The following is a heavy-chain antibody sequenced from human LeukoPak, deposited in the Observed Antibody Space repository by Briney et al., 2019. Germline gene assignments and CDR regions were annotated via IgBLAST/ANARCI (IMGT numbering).Heavy chain of an antibody. CDR1: GGSFSGYY. CDR3: ARGYSSSSPVVY. D-gene: IGHD6-6*01. Sequence: SETLSLTCAVYGGSFSGYYWSWIRQPPGKGLEWIGEINHSGSTNYNPSLKSRVTISVDTSKNQFSLKLSSVTAADTAVYYCARGYSSSSPVVYWGQGTLVTVSS. CDR2: INHSGST. V-gene: IGHV4-34*01. J-gene: IGHJ4*02.